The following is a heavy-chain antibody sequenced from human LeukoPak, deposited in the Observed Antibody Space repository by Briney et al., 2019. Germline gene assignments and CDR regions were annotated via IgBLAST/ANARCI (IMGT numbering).Heavy chain of an antibody. J-gene: IGHJ4*02. V-gene: IGHV3-20*04. Sequence: PGGSLRLSCAASGFTFDDYGMSWVRQAPGKGLEWVSGINWNGGSTGYADSVKGRFTISRDNSKNTLYLQMNSLRVEDTAVYYCAKEGGLRSSWSFDFWGQGILVIVSS. D-gene: IGHD6-13*01. CDR3: AKEGGLRSSWSFDF. CDR1: GFTFDDYG. CDR2: INWNGGST.